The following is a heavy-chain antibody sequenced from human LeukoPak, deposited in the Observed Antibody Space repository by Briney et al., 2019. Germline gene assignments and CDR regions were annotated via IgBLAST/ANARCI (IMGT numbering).Heavy chain of an antibody. D-gene: IGHD3-22*01. CDR2: ISYDGSNK. Sequence: PGGSLRLSCAASGFTFSSYAMHWVRQAPGKGLEWVAVISYDGSNKYYADSVKGRFTISRDNSKNTLYLQMNSLRAEDTAVYYCARVGPSYDSSGYYPLDYWGQGTLVTVSS. J-gene: IGHJ4*02. CDR1: GFTFSSYA. CDR3: ARVGPSYDSSGYYPLDY. V-gene: IGHV3-30-3*01.